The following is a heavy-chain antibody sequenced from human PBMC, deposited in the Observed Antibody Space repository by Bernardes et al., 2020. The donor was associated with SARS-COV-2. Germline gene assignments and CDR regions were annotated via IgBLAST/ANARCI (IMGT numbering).Heavy chain of an antibody. V-gene: IGHV1-18*01. CDR1: GYTFTSYG. CDR3: ARDRKAPRTTVTRPNDY. Sequence: ASVKVSCKASGYTFTSYGISWVRQAPGQGLEWMGWISAYNGNTNYAQKLQGRVTMTTDTSTSTAYMELRSLRSDDTAVYYCARDRKAPRTTVTRPNDYWGQGTLVTVSS. D-gene: IGHD4-17*01. J-gene: IGHJ4*02. CDR2: ISAYNGNT.